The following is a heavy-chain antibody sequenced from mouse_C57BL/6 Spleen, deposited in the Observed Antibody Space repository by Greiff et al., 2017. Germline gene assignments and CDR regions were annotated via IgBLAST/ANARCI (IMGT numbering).Heavy chain of an antibody. Sequence: QVQLKESDAELVKPGASVKISCKASGYSFTDYTINWVKQRPEQSLDWIGSIYPSNGSTYSNVKFKGKATLTADKYSSTAYMQLNSLTSEDSAVYFCARGDYDRYFDVWGTGTTGTVSS. J-gene: IGHJ1*03. D-gene: IGHD2-4*01. CDR2: IYPSNGST. V-gene: IGHV1-78*01. CDR1: GYSFTDYT. CDR3: ARGDYDRYFDV.